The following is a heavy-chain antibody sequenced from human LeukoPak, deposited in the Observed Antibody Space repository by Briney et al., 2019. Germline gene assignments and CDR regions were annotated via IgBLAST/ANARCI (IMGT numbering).Heavy chain of an antibody. CDR2: INHSGST. V-gene: IGHV4-34*01. CDR3: ARTPGYSSSWRQYYYYYYMDV. CDR1: GXXFSGYY. Sequence: TSEXLSLTXAXXGXXFSGYYXSWIRQPPGKGVEWIGEINHSGSTNYNPSLKSRVTISVDTSKNQFSLKLSSVTAADTAVYYCARTPGYSSSWRQYYYYYYMDVWGKGTTVTVSS. D-gene: IGHD6-13*01. J-gene: IGHJ6*03.